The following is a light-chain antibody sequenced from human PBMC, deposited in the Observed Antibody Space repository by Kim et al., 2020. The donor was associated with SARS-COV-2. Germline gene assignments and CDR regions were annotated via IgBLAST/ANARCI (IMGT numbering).Light chain of an antibody. V-gene: IGLV2-8*01. J-gene: IGLJ2*01. CDR3: SSYAGGNNL. Sequence: PGQSVTISCTGSSSDVGGYNYVSWYQQHPGKAPKLMIYEVSKRPSGVPDRFSGSKSGNTASLTVSGLQAEDEADYYCSSYAGGNNLFGGGTKLTVL. CDR1: SSDVGGYNY. CDR2: EVS.